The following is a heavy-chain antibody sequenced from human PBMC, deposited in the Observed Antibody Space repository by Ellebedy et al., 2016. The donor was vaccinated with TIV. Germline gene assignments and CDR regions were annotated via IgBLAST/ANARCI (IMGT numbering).Heavy chain of an antibody. CDR3: ATLPIIEQQLGLPIDY. V-gene: IGHV4-4*07. J-gene: IGHJ4*02. CDR2: IYTSGST. CDR1: GGSISSYY. D-gene: IGHD6-13*01. Sequence: SETLSLTCTVSGGSISSYYWSWIRQPAGKGLEWIGRIYTSGSTNYNPSLKSRVTMSVDTSKNQFSLKLSSVTAADTAVYYCATLPIIEQQLGLPIDYWGQGTLVTVSS.